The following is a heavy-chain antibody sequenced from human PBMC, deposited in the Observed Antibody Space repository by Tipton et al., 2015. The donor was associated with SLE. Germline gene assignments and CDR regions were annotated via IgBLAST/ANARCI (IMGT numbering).Heavy chain of an antibody. CDR3: ASDEHGDFVFDF. D-gene: IGHD4-17*01. CDR1: GFTFSSYW. Sequence: LRLSCAASGFTFSSYWMSWVRQHPGKGLEWIGFIYNSGRSSYNPCTYYNPSLKSRVSMSVDTSKSQFSLNLSSVTAADTAVYYCASDEHGDFVFDFWGQGTPVTVSS. V-gene: IGHV4-31*02. CDR2: IYNSGRSSYNPCT. J-gene: IGHJ4*02.